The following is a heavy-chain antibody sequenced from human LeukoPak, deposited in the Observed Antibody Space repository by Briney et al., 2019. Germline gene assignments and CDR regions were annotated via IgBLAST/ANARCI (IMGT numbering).Heavy chain of an antibody. D-gene: IGHD6-19*01. CDR2: INTNTGNP. Sequence: ASVKVSCKASGYTFTSYAMNWVRQAPEQGLEWMGWINTNTGNPTYAQGFTGRFVFSLGTSVSTAYLQISSLKAEDTAVYYCARGGSGWHRAADYWGQGTLVTVSS. CDR3: ARGGSGWHRAADY. V-gene: IGHV7-4-1*02. J-gene: IGHJ4*02. CDR1: GYTFTSYA.